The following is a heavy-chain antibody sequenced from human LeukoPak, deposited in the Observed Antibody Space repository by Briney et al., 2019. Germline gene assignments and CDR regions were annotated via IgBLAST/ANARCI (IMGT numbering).Heavy chain of an antibody. CDR1: GFTFSSYA. Sequence: PGGSLRLSWAASGFTFSSYAMSWVRQAPGKGLEWVSAISGSGGSTYYADSVKGRFTISRDNSKNTLYLQMNSLRAEDTAVYYCAKSPWSVVPAAIGIGHAWGSEQRDYWGQGTLVTVSS. D-gene: IGHD2-2*01. J-gene: IGHJ4*02. CDR3: AKSPWSVVPAAIGIGHAWGSEQRDY. V-gene: IGHV3-23*01. CDR2: ISGSGGST.